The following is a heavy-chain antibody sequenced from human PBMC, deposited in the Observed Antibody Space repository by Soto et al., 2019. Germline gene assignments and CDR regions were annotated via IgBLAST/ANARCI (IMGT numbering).Heavy chain of an antibody. D-gene: IGHD1-1*01. CDR1: GYTFTSYY. J-gene: IGHJ6*02. Sequence: ASVKVSCKASGYTFTSYYMHWVRQAPGQGLEWMGIINPSGGSTTYAQKFQGRVTMTRDSSTSTVYMELSSLRSEDTAVYYCARERHEIYYYNYDMDVWGQGTTVTVSS. V-gene: IGHV1-46*01. CDR2: INPSGGST. CDR3: ARERHEIYYYNYDMDV.